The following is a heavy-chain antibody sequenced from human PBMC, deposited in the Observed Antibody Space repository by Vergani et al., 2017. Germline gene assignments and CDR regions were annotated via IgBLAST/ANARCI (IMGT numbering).Heavy chain of an antibody. CDR1: GGSFSGYY. J-gene: IGHJ4*02. CDR3: ASDYYDSSGYGGY. Sequence: QVQLQQWGAGLLKPSETLSLTCAVYGGSFSGYYWSWIRQPPGKGLEWIGEINHSGSTNYNPSLKSRVTISVDTSKNQFSLKLSSVTAADTAVYDCASDYYDSSGYGGYWGQGTLVTVSS. CDR2: INHSGST. V-gene: IGHV4-34*01. D-gene: IGHD3-22*01.